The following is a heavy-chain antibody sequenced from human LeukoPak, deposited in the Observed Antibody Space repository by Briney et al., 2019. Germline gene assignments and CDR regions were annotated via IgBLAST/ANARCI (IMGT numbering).Heavy chain of an antibody. Sequence: GGSLRLSCAASRFTFRDYYMGWIRQAPGKGLEWVSYISNSGTSVYHADSVKGRFAISRDNAKNSLYLQMDSLRAADTAVYYCARHLVGPFAFDIWGQGTMVTVSS. CDR2: ISNSGTSV. V-gene: IGHV3-11*04. D-gene: IGHD1-26*01. J-gene: IGHJ3*02. CDR3: ARHLVGPFAFDI. CDR1: RFTFRDYY.